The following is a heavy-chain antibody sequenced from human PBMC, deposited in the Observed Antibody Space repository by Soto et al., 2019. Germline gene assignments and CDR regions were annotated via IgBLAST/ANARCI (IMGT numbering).Heavy chain of an antibody. V-gene: IGHV4-59*12. CDR1: GGSISSYY. Sequence: SETLSLTCTVSGGSISSYYWSWIRQPPGKGLEWIGYIYYSGSTNYNPSLKSRVTISVDTSKNQFSLKLSSVTAADTAVYYCARRIAHPVLLWFGESTIRPPYYYYYMDVWGKGTTVTVSS. D-gene: IGHD3-10*01. CDR2: IYYSGST. CDR3: ARRIAHPVLLWFGESTIRPPYYYYYMDV. J-gene: IGHJ6*03.